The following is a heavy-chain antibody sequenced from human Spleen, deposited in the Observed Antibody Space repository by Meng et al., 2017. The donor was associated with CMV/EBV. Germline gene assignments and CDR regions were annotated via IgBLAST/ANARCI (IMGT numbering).Heavy chain of an antibody. V-gene: IGHV3-43*01. Sequence: GGSLRLSCAASRFIFDDYTMHWVRQAPGKGLEWVSLISWDGGSTYYADSVKGRFTISRDNSKNSLYLQMNSLRADDTARYYCTRLGSYTYYYYGMDFWGQGTTVTVSS. J-gene: IGHJ6*02. CDR2: ISWDGGST. CDR3: TRLGSYTYYYYGMDF. CDR1: RFIFDDYT. D-gene: IGHD1-26*01.